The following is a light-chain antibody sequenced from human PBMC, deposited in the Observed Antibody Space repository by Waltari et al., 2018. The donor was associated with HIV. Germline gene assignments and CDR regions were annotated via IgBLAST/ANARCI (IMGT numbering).Light chain of an antibody. CDR2: EVS. Sequence: QSALTQSASVSGSPGQSITLSCTGTSSDVGGYDYVSWYQQHPGKAPKLMIYEVSNRPSGVSTRFSGSKSGNTASLIISGLQAEDEADYYCTSYTSSTTLVFGTGTKVTVL. CDR1: SSDVGGYDY. J-gene: IGLJ1*01. V-gene: IGLV2-14*01. CDR3: TSYTSSTTLV.